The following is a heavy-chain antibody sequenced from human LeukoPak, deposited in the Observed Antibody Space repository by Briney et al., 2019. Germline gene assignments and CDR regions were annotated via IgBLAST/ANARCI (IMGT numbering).Heavy chain of an antibody. CDR3: ARDEGSEVPTIRGFDL. J-gene: IGHJ4*02. CDR1: GFAFSTYW. Sequence: EGSLRLSCAASGFAFSTYWVHGVRQVPGKGLVWVSSINRDGSATYYADSVRGRFTISRDNAKNTLYLQMKSLRAEDTAVFYCARDEGSEVPTIRGFDLWGQGTLVTVSS. CDR2: INRDGSAT. D-gene: IGHD3-10*01. V-gene: IGHV3-74*01.